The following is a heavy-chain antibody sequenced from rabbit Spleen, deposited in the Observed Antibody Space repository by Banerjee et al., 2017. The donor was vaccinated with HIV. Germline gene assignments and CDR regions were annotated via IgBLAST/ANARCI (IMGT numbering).Heavy chain of an antibody. J-gene: IGHJ6*01. Sequence: QQLVESGGGLVKPGGTLTLTCKASGFDFSSGYDMCWVRQAPGKGLEWIACIDAGSSGFTYFATWAKGRFTISKISSTTVTLQMTRLTAADTATYFCARDTSSSFSSYGMDLWGPGTLVTVS. CDR3: ARDTSSSFSSYGMDL. CDR2: IDAGSSGFT. V-gene: IGHV1S40*01. D-gene: IGHD1-1*01. CDR1: GFDFSSGYD.